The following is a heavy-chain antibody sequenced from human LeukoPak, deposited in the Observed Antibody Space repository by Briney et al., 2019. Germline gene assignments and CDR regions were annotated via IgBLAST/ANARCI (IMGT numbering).Heavy chain of an antibody. D-gene: IGHD3-22*01. CDR2: ISGSGGNT. CDR3: AKECRSGYDAFDI. Sequence: PAGSLRLSCAASGFTFSSYAMTWVRQAPGKGLEWVSGISGSGGNTYYADSVKGRFTISRDNSKNTLYLQMNSLRSEDTAIYYCAKECRSGYDAFDIWGQGTMVTVSS. J-gene: IGHJ3*02. V-gene: IGHV3-23*01. CDR1: GFTFSSYA.